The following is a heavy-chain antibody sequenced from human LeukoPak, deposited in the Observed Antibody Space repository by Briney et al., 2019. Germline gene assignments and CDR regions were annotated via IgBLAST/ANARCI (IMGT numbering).Heavy chain of an antibody. V-gene: IGHV1-69*01. CDR1: GGTFSSYA. D-gene: IGHD6-13*01. CDR2: IIPIFSTA. Sequence: SVKVSCKVSGGTFSSYAISWVRQAPGQGLEWMGGIIPIFSTANYAQKFQGRVTITADESTSTAYMELSSLRSEDTAVYYCARGASSSWYRYFQHWGQGTLVTVSS. J-gene: IGHJ1*01. CDR3: ARGASSSWYRYFQH.